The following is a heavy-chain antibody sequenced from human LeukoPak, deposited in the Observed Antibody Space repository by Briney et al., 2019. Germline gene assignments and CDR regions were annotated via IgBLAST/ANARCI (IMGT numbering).Heavy chain of an antibody. Sequence: SGTLSLTCTVSGGSISSYYWSWIRQPPGKGLEWIGYIYYSGSTNYNPSLKSRVTISVDTSKNQFSLKLSSVTAADTALYYCARYQVGPDSFDYWGQGTLVTVSS. CDR1: GGSISSYY. J-gene: IGHJ4*02. CDR3: ARYQVGPDSFDY. V-gene: IGHV4-59*08. CDR2: IYYSGST.